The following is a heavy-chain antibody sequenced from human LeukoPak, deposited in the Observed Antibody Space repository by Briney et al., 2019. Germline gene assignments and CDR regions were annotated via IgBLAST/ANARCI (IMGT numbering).Heavy chain of an antibody. CDR2: ISPNSGGT. J-gene: IGHJ4*02. CDR1: GYIFTGYY. D-gene: IGHD2-2*01. V-gene: IGHV1-2*02. CDR3: ARAGQLLWSDY. Sequence: VASVKVSCKASGYIFTGYYIHWVRQAPGQGLEWMGWISPNSGGTNYAQKFQGRVTMTTDTSTSTAYMELRSLRSDDTAVYYCARAGQLLWSDYWGQGTLVTVSS.